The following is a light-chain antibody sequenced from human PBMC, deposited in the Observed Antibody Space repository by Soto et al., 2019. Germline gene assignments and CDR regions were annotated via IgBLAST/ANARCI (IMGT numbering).Light chain of an antibody. V-gene: IGKV3-20*01. CDR1: QTVIHSF. Sequence: EIVLTQSPDTLSLSPGDRATLSCRARQTVIHSFLAWYQHKPGQPPRLLMYDTSTRATGIPDRFSGSGSGTDFTLTISRLEPEDFAVYYCQHYGASRTFGQGTKVEIK. CDR3: QHYGASRT. J-gene: IGKJ1*01. CDR2: DTS.